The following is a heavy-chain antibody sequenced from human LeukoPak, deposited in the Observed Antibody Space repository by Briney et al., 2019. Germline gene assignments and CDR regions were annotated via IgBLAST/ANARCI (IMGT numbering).Heavy chain of an antibody. D-gene: IGHD3-10*01. J-gene: IGHJ4*02. CDR1: GGSFSGYY. V-gene: IGHV4-34*01. CDR3: ARGLNMVRGVINRYFDY. Sequence: PSETLSLTCAVYGGSFSGYYWSWIRQPPGKGLEWIGEINHSGSTNYNPSLKSRVTISVDTPKNQFSLKLSPVTAADTAVYYCARGLNMVRGVINRYFDYWGQGTLVTVSS. CDR2: INHSGST.